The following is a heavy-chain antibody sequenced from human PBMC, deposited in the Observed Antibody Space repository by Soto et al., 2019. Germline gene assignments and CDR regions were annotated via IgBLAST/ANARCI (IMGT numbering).Heavy chain of an antibody. CDR2: ISSSSTTI. J-gene: IGHJ6*02. CDR1: GFTFNSYS. V-gene: IGHV3-48*01. Sequence: PGGSPILPLAASGFTFNSYSINWVRHAPGKRLEWIAYISSSSTTIYYADSVQGRFTISRDNAENSVHLQMNSLSAEHTAVYYCASRGGLVRGNYYGMVVWGQGTTVTVSS. CDR3: ASRGGLVRGNYYGMVV. D-gene: IGHD3-10*01.